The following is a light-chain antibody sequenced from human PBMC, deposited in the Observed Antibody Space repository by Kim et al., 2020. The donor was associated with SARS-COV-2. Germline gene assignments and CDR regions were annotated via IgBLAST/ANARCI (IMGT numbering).Light chain of an antibody. CDR2: DAS. J-gene: IGKJ2*01. Sequence: DIQMTQYPSTLSASVGDTVSITCRASQYLATWVAWYQQKPGMAPKVLMYDASKLKSGVPSRFSGSGSGTELTLTITSLQPDDFATYYCQQYKSDPYTFGQGTKLDI. CDR3: QQYKSDPYT. V-gene: IGKV1-5*01. CDR1: QYLATW.